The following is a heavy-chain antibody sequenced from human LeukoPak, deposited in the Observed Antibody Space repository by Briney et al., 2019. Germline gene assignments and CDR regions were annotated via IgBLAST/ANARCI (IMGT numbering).Heavy chain of an antibody. CDR2: IYYSGST. CDR1: GFTFSSYW. CDR3: ARHVGDSSGYYQFDY. D-gene: IGHD3-22*01. V-gene: IGHV4-39*01. J-gene: IGHJ4*02. Sequence: GSLRLSCAASGFTFSSYWMSWVRQPPGKGLEWIGSIYYSGSTYYNPSLKSRVTISVDTSKNQFSLKLSSVTAADTAVYYCARHVGDSSGYYQFDYWGQGTLVTVSS.